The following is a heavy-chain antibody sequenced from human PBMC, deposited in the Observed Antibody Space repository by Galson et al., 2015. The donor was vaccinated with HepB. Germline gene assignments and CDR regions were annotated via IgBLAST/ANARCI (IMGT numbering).Heavy chain of an antibody. CDR2: IYPGDSDT. Sequence: QSGAEVKKPGESLKISCKGSGYSFTSYWIGWVRQMPGKGLEWMGIIYPGDSDTRYSPSFQGQVTISADKSISTAYLQWSSLKASDTAMYYCARHSPYCSSTSCYYYYYGMDVWGQGTTVTVSS. CDR1: GYSFTSYW. V-gene: IGHV5-51*01. J-gene: IGHJ6*02. CDR3: ARHSPYCSSTSCYYYYYGMDV. D-gene: IGHD2-2*01.